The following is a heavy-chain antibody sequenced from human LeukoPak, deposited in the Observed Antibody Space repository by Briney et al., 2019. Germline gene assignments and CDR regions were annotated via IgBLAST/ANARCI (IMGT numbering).Heavy chain of an antibody. CDR3: AREGRVSGYDSDC. Sequence: PGGSLRLSCAASGFTFSSYWMHWVRQAPGKGLVWVSRINSDGSSITYADSVKGRFTISRDNAKNTLYLQMNSLRVEDTAVYDCAREGRVSGYDSDCWGQGTLVTVPS. CDR1: GFTFSSYW. D-gene: IGHD5-12*01. V-gene: IGHV3-74*03. J-gene: IGHJ4*02. CDR2: INSDGSSI.